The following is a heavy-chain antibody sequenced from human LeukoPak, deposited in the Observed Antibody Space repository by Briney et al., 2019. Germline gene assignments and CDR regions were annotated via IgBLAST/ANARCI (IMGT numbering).Heavy chain of an antibody. J-gene: IGHJ4*02. V-gene: IGHV4-61*02. CDR3: ARGYCTTTSCYGGPFDY. CDR1: GGSISSGSYY. CDR2: IYTSGST. D-gene: IGHD2-2*01. Sequence: SETLSLTCTVSGGSISSGSYYWSWIRQPAGKGLEWIGRIYTSGSTNYNPSLKSRVTISVDTSKNQFSLKLSSVTAADTAVYYCARGYCTTTSCYGGPFDYWGQGTLVTVSS.